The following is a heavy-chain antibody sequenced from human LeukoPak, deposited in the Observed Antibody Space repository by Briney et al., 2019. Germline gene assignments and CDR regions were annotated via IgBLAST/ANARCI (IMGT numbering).Heavy chain of an antibody. D-gene: IGHD3-22*01. Sequence: GGSLRLSCAASGFIFSNYWMSWVRQAPGKGLEWVANIKQDGSEEYYVDSVKGRFTISRDNANNSLYLQMNSLRAEDTAVYYCAKDLRNYYDSSGYYYDAFDIWGQGTMVTVPS. CDR3: AKDLRNYYDSSGYYYDAFDI. J-gene: IGHJ3*02. CDR2: IKQDGSEE. V-gene: IGHV3-7*01. CDR1: GFIFSNYW.